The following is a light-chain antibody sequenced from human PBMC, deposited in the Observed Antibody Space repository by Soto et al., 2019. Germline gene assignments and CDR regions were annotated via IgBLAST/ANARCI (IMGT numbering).Light chain of an antibody. J-gene: IGKJ2*01. Sequence: DIQMTQSPSSLSASVGDRVTITCRASQGVSAYLVWYQQRQGRAPKLRIYAASNLLSGIPSRFSGSGSVTNFTLTISSLQPEDFATYYCQESYKTPHNFGQGTKLETK. CDR2: AAS. CDR3: QESYKTPHN. CDR1: QGVSAY. V-gene: IGKV1-39*01.